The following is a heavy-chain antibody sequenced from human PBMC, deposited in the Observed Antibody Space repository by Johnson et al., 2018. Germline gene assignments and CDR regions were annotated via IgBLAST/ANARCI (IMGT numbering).Heavy chain of an antibody. J-gene: IGHJ1*01. D-gene: IGHD6-13*01. CDR2: ISWNSGSI. Sequence: QLVESGGGLVQHGRSMGLPCAASGFTFDDYAMHWVRQAPGKGLEWVSGISWNSGSIGYADCVKGRVTISRDNAKNSLYPQMNSLRAEDTAVYYCAKDWEIAAVGPGGYFHHWGQGTLVTVSS. CDR1: GFTFDDYA. V-gene: IGHV3-9*01. CDR3: AKDWEIAAVGPGGYFHH.